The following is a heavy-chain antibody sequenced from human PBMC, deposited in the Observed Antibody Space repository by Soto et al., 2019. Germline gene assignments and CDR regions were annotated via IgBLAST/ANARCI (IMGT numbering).Heavy chain of an antibody. J-gene: IGHJ5*02. CDR3: ARARGGPFDP. D-gene: IGHD2-15*01. V-gene: IGHV3-21*01. Sequence: GGSLRLSCVASGFFFRDFGMHWVRQAPGKGLEWVSFICSSSSHIFYADSVKGRFTISRDNAKNSLYLQMNSLRAEDTAVYYCARARGGPFDPWGQGTLVTVSS. CDR1: GFFFRDFG. CDR2: ICSSSSHI.